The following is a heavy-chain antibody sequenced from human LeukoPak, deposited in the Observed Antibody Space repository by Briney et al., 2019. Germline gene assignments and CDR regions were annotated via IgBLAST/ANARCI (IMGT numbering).Heavy chain of an antibody. CDR1: GASVSSSH. CDR2: VDYNGST. D-gene: IGHD2/OR15-2a*01. CDR3: ARGFYEPSDR. J-gene: IGHJ5*02. Sequence: SDTLTLTCTVSGASVSSSHWHWIRQSPGKGLEWIANVDYNGSTKYNPSLRGRGTMSLDTSKNQFYLKLESVTAADTARYYCARGFYEPSDRWGQGTLVTVSS. V-gene: IGHV4-59*02.